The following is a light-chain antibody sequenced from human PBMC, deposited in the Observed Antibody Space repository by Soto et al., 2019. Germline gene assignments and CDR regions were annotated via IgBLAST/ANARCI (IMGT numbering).Light chain of an antibody. V-gene: IGLV2-14*03. CDR2: DVS. CDR3: RSYTSSDTIV. Sequence: QSALTQPASVSGSPGQSITISCTGTSSDVGAYNYVSWYQQEPGKAPKLMIHDVSNRPSGVSNRFSGSKSGNTASLTISGLQSEYEADYYCRSYTSSDTIVSGTGIKLTVL. CDR1: SSDVGAYNY. J-gene: IGLJ1*01.